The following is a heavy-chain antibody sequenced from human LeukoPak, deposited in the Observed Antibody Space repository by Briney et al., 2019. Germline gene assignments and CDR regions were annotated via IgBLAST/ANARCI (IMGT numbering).Heavy chain of an antibody. V-gene: IGHV4-39*01. Sequence: NPSETLSLTCTVSGGSISSSGHYWGWIRQPPGKGLEWIGSIYYSGDTYYNPSLKSRVTISVDTSKNQFSLKLSSVTAADTAVYYCARSRITSTFDNWGQGTLVTVSS. CDR2: IYYSGDT. D-gene: IGHD1-14*01. J-gene: IGHJ4*02. CDR1: GGSISSSGHY. CDR3: ARSRITSTFDN.